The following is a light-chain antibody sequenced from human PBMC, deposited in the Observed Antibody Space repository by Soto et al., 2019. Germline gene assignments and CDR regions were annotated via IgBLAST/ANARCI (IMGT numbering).Light chain of an antibody. CDR1: SSDVGGYNN. V-gene: IGLV2-14*01. CDR3: SSYTSSSTQVV. Sequence: QSALTQPASVSGSPGQSITISCTGTSSDVGGYNNVSWYQQHPGKAPKLMIYDVSNRPSGVSNRFSGSKSGNTASLTISGLQAEDEADYYCSSYTSSSTQVVFGGGTQLTVL. CDR2: DVS. J-gene: IGLJ2*01.